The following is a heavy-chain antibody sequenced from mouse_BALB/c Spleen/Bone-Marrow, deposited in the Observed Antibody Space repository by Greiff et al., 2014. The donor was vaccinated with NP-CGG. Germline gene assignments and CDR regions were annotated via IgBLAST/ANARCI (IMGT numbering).Heavy chain of an antibody. D-gene: IGHD1-1*02. J-gene: IGHJ4*01. Sequence: VESGGGLVKPGGSLQLSCAASGFTFSDYYMYWVRQTPEKRLEWVATISDGGSYTYYPDSVKGRFTISRDNAKNNLYLQMSSLKSEDTAMYYCARSGERYGAMDYWGQGTSVTVFS. CDR1: GFTFSDYY. CDR2: ISDGGSYT. V-gene: IGHV5-4*02. CDR3: ARSGERYGAMDY.